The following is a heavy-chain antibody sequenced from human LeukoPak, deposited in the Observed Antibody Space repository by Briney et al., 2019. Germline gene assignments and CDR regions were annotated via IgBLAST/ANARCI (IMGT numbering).Heavy chain of an antibody. CDR1: GYIFTDYY. Sequence: ASVKVSCKASGYIFTDYYMHWVRQAPGQGLEWMGRINPKSGGTNYAQKFQGRVTMTRDTSISTAYMEMSRLRSDDTAVYYCARNLWFGESSDAFDMWGQGTMVTVSS. CDR2: INPKSGGT. J-gene: IGHJ3*02. CDR3: ARNLWFGESSDAFDM. D-gene: IGHD3-10*01. V-gene: IGHV1-2*06.